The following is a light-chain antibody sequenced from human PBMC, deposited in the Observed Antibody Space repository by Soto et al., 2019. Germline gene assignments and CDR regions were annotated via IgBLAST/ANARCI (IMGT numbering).Light chain of an antibody. CDR3: TSKTSSITSV. Sequence: QSALTQPASVSGSPGQSITISCTGTSSDVGGYNYVSWYQQHPGKAPKLMIYEVSNRPSGVSNRFSGSKSGNTASLTISGLQAEDEADYYCTSKTSSITSVVGTGTKVTVL. CDR2: EVS. CDR1: SSDVGGYNY. V-gene: IGLV2-14*01. J-gene: IGLJ1*01.